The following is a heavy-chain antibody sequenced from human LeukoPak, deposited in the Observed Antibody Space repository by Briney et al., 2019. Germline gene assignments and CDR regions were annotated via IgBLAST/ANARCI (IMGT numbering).Heavy chain of an antibody. D-gene: IGHD6-19*01. J-gene: IGHJ4*02. CDR3: ARDRSSGWYHY. CDR2: ISYDGSNK. Sequence: GGSLRLSCAASGFTFSSYGMHWVRQAPGKGLEWVAVISYDGSNKYYADSVKGRFTISRDNSKNTLYLQMNSLRAEDTAVYYCARDRSSGWYHYWGQGTLVTVSS. V-gene: IGHV3-30*03. CDR1: GFTFSSYG.